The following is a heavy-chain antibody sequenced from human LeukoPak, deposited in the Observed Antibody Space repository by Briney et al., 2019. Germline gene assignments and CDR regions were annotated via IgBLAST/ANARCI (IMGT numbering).Heavy chain of an antibody. Sequence: SETLSLTCAVYGGSFSGYYWSWIRQPPGKGLEWIGEINHSGSTNYNPSLKSRVTMSVDTSKNQFSLKLSSVTAADTAVYYCARGSSGWYRGWFDPWGQGTLVTVSS. CDR3: ARGSSGWYRGWFDP. CDR1: GGSFSGYY. D-gene: IGHD6-19*01. CDR2: INHSGST. V-gene: IGHV4-34*01. J-gene: IGHJ5*02.